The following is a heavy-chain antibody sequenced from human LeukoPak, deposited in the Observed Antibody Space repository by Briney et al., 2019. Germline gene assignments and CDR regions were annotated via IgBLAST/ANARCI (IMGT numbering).Heavy chain of an antibody. V-gene: IGHV1-46*01. D-gene: IGHD2-2*01. Sequence: GASVKVSCKASGYTFTSYYMHWVRQAPGQGLKWMGIINPSGGSTSYAQKFQGRVTMTRDTSTSTVYMELSSLRSEDTAVYYCGRAYCSTTTCPRGYYHYSVDVWGKGTTVTVSS. CDR2: INPSGGST. CDR3: GRAYCSTTTCPRGYYHYSVDV. CDR1: GYTFTSYY. J-gene: IGHJ6*03.